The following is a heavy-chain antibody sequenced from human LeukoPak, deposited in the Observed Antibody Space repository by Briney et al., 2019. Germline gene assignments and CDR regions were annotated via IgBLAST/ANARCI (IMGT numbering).Heavy chain of an antibody. CDR3: AGSLGFGDSGWFDP. CDR1: GFTFSSYS. J-gene: IGHJ5*02. D-gene: IGHD3-10*01. Sequence: PGGSLRLSCAASGFTFSSYSMNWVRQAPGKGLEWVSSISSSSSYIYYADSVKGRFTISRDNAKNALYLQMNSLRAEDTAVYYCAGSLGFGDSGWFDPWGQGTLVTVSS. CDR2: ISSSSSYI. V-gene: IGHV3-21*01.